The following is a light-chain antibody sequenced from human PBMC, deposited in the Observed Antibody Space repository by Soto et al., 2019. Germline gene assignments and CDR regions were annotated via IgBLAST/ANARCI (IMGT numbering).Light chain of an antibody. CDR2: DAS. Sequence: EIVLTQSPATLSLSPGEIATLSCRASQSVSSYLACYQQKPGQAPRLLIYDASNRATGIPARFSGSGSEADFALTISSLEPEDFAVYYCQQRSNWPHSITFGQGTRLEI. J-gene: IGKJ5*01. CDR3: QQRSNWPHSIT. V-gene: IGKV3-11*01. CDR1: QSVSSY.